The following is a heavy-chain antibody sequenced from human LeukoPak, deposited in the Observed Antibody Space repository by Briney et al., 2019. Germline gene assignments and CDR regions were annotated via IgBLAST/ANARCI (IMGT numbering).Heavy chain of an antibody. CDR1: GFTFSSYA. CDR3: ATEGHLGYFDY. CDR2: IWFGGSNK. V-gene: IGHV3-30*04. D-gene: IGHD7-27*01. Sequence: GRSLRLSCAASGFTFSSYAMHWVRQAPGKGLEWVAVIWFGGSNKYYADSVKGRFTISRDNSKNTLYLQMNSLRVEDTAVYFCATEGHLGYFDYWGQGTLVTVSS. J-gene: IGHJ4*02.